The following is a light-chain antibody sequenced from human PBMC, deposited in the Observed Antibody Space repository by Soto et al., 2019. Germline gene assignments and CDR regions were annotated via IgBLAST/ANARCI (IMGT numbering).Light chain of an antibody. CDR1: QSVSSY. V-gene: IGKV3-11*01. Sequence: EIVLTQSPATLSLSPGERATLSCRTSQSVSSYFAWYQQKPGRALRLLIYDASNRDTGIPARFIGSGSGTYFTLTISSLEPEDFAVYYCQQRSNWPITFGQGTRLEIK. J-gene: IGKJ5*01. CDR2: DAS. CDR3: QQRSNWPIT.